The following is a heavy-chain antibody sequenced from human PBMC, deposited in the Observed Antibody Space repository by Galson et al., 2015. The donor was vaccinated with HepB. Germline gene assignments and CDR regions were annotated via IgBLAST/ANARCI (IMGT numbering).Heavy chain of an antibody. V-gene: IGHV1-46*03. D-gene: IGHD1-26*01. CDR3: ARGASGRSTAGYYMDV. CDR2: INPSGGST. Sequence: SVKVSCKASGYTFTSYYMHWVRQAPGQGLEWLGVINPSGGSTTYAQKFQDRVTMTRDTSTSTVYMELSSLRSEDTAVYYCARGASGRSTAGYYMDVWGKGTTVTVSS. J-gene: IGHJ6*03. CDR1: GYTFTSYY.